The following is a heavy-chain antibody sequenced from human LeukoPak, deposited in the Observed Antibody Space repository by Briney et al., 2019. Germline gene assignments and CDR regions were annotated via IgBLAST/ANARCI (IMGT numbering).Heavy chain of an antibody. V-gene: IGHV4-39*07. J-gene: IGHJ4*02. CDR2: IYYSGST. D-gene: IGHD6-13*01. CDR1: GGSISSSSYY. CDR3: ARDVAVQYSSSWSTRFDY. Sequence: SETLSLTCTVSGGSISSSSYYWGWIRQPPGKGLEWIGSIYYSGSTYYNPSLKSRVTISVDTSKNQFSLQLNSVTPEDTAVYYCARDVAVQYSSSWSTRFDYWGQGTLVTVSS.